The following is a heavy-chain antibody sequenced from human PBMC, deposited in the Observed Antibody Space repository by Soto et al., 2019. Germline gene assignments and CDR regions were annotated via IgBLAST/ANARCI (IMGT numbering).Heavy chain of an antibody. CDR3: ARDRIAVAGPDY. V-gene: IGHV3-21*01. CDR2: ISSSSSYI. D-gene: IGHD6-19*01. CDR1: GFTFSSYS. J-gene: IGHJ4*02. Sequence: GSLRLSCAASGFTFSSYSMNWVRQAPGKGLEWVSSISSSSSYIYYADSVKGRFTISRDNAKNSLYLQMNSLRAEDTAVYYCARDRIAVAGPDYWGQGTLVTVSS.